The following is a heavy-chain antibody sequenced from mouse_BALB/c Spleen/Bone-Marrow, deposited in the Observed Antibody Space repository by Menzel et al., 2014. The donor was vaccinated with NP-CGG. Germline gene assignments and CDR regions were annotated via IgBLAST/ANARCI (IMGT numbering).Heavy chain of an antibody. J-gene: IGHJ3*01. CDR1: GYTFTSYT. D-gene: IGHD2-10*02. Sequence: VKLVESGAEQARPGASVKMSCKASGYTFTSYTMHWVKQRPGQGLEWIGYINPSSGYTNYNQKFKDKATLTADKSSSTAYMQLSSLTSEDSAVYYCARSYGNYVLAYWGQGTLVTVSA. CDR3: ARSYGNYVLAY. CDR2: INPSSGYT. V-gene: IGHV1-4*01.